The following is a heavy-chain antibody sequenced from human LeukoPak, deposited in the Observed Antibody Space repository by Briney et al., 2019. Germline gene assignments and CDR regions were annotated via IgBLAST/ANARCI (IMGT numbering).Heavy chain of an antibody. CDR2: IYTSGTT. V-gene: IGHV4-4*07. Sequence: SETLSLTCTVSGGSISSYYWIWIRQPAGKGREWIRRIYTSGTTNYNPSLKSRVTMSVDTSKNHLSLKLSSVTAADTAVYYCARGYAGYSSSWLDYWGQGTLVTVSS. CDR3: ARGYAGYSSSWLDY. J-gene: IGHJ4*02. CDR1: GGSISSYY. D-gene: IGHD6-13*01.